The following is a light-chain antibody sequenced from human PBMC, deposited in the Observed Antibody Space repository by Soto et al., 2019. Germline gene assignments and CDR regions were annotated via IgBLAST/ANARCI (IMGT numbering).Light chain of an antibody. J-gene: IGLJ2*01. Sequence: QAVVTQSPSASASLGASVMLTCTLSSGHSTYAIAWHQQQPEKGPRYLMKLNSDGSHNKGDGIPDRFSGSSSGAERYLTISSLQSEDEAVYYCQTWDIGFQVFGGGTKVTVL. CDR3: QTWDIGFQV. V-gene: IGLV4-69*01. CDR2: LNSDGSH. CDR1: SGHSTYA.